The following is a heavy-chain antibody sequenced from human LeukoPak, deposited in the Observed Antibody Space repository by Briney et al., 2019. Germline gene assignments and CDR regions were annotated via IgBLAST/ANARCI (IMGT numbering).Heavy chain of an antibody. Sequence: GGSLRLSCSASGFTFGGYAMHWVRQAPGKGLENVSGISSDGGSTYYADSVKGRFTISRDNSKNTLYLQMNSLRAEDTAVYYCARDRCTNGVCYSDYWGQGTLVTVSS. J-gene: IGHJ4*02. CDR1: GFTFGGYA. CDR3: ARDRCTNGVCYSDY. V-gene: IGHV3-64*04. D-gene: IGHD2-8*01. CDR2: ISSDGGST.